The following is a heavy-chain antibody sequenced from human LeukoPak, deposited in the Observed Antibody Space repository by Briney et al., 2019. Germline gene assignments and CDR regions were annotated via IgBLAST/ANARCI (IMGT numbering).Heavy chain of an antibody. J-gene: IGHJ5*02. Sequence: SETLSLTCTVSGGSVSSGRYYWSWIRQPPGKGLEWIGYVYYSGSTNYNPSLKSRVTISLDTSKNQFSLKLSSVTAADTAVYYCAREGYGILTGYSNWFDPWGQGTLVTVSS. D-gene: IGHD3-9*01. CDR3: AREGYGILTGYSNWFDP. V-gene: IGHV4-61*01. CDR2: VYYSGST. CDR1: GGSVSSGRYY.